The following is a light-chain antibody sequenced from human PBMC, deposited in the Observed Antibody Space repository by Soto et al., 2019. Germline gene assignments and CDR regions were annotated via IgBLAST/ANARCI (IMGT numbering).Light chain of an antibody. V-gene: IGLV2-14*03. CDR1: SSDIGDYNY. CDR3: STYTSNTWV. CDR2: DVT. Sequence: QSVLTQPASVSGSPGQSLTTSCTGTSSDIGDYNYVSWYQQHPGEAPKLMIYDVTNRPSGVSNRFSGSKSGNTASLTISGLQAEDEADYFCSTYTSNTWVLGGGTKVTVL. J-gene: IGLJ3*02.